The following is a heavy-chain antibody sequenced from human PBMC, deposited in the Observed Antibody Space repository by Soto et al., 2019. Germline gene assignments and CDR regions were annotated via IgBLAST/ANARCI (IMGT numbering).Heavy chain of an antibody. CDR2: ISGYNGNT. V-gene: IGHV1-18*01. CDR3: ARESATTHDGFDI. Sequence: QVQVVQSGAEVKKPGASVKVSCKTSGYTFTSYDISWVRQAPGQGLEWMGWISGYNGNTNYAQKLQGRVTITTDTSTSTAYLELRSLRSDDTAVSYCARESATTHDGFDIWGQGTMVIVSS. D-gene: IGHD4-17*01. CDR1: GYTFTSYD. J-gene: IGHJ3*02.